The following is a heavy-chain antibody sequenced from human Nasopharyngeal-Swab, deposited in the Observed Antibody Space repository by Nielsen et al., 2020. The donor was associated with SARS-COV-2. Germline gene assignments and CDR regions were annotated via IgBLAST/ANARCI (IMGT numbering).Heavy chain of an antibody. J-gene: IGHJ4*02. D-gene: IGHD2-15*01. CDR2: IISRGNNDST. Sequence: GESLKTPWAASGFTFSDSAIHWVRQASGEGLEWVARIISRGNNDSTAYSASVKGRFIIFRDDPTNMAYLQMNSLKTEDTAMYYCTRCGGGCYSGRDYWGQGTLVTVSS. CDR1: GFTFSDSA. CDR3: TRCGGGCYSGRDY. V-gene: IGHV3-73*01.